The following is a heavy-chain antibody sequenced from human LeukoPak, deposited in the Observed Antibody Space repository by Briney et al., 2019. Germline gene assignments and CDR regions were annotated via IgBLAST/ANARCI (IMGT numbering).Heavy chain of an antibody. CDR3: ARAPGIAVAGTSWFDP. D-gene: IGHD6-19*01. CDR1: GYTFTSYG. CDR2: ISAYNGNT. V-gene: IGHV1-18*01. J-gene: IGHJ5*02. Sequence: ASVKVSCKASGYTFTSYGISWVRQAPEQGLEWMGWISAYNGNTNYAQKLQGRVTMTTDTSTSTAYMELRSLRSDDTAVYYCARAPGIAVAGTSWFDPWGQGTLVTVSS.